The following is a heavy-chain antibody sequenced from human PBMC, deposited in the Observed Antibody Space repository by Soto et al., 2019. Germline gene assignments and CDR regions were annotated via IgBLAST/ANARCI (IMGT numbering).Heavy chain of an antibody. CDR2: IYPGDSDT. J-gene: IGHJ4*02. D-gene: IGHD2-2*01. CDR1: GYSFTNYW. V-gene: IGHV5-51*01. CDR3: ARPSSCSSTSCSSLDY. Sequence: WESLKISCKGSGYSFTNYWIGWVRQMPGKGPECMGIIYPGDSDTRYSPSFQGQVTISADKSISTAYLQWRSLKASDTAMYYCARPSSCSSTSCSSLDYWGQGTLVTVSS.